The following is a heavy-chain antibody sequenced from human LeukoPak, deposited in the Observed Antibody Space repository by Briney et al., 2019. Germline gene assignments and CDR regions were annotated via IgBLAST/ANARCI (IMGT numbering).Heavy chain of an antibody. Sequence: PSETLSLTCTVSGDSITTYFWSWIRQPPGKGLEWIGYIYYSGTTNYNPSLKSRVTISVDTSKSQVSLKLSSVTAADTAVYYCARGKSYYGSGIFDIWGQGTMVTVSS. J-gene: IGHJ3*02. CDR1: GDSITTYF. V-gene: IGHV4-59*01. CDR2: IYYSGTT. CDR3: ARGKSYYGSGIFDI. D-gene: IGHD3-10*01.